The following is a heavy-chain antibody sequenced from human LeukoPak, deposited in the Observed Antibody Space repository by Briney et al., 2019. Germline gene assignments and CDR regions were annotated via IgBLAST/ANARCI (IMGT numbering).Heavy chain of an antibody. Sequence: ASVKVSCKASGGTFSSYAISWVRQAPGQGLEWMGRIIPIFGTANYAQKFQGRVTITTDESTSTAYMELSSLRSEDTAVYYCGREVMEAFEIWGQGTVVTVSS. CDR2: IIPIFGTA. CDR1: GGTFSSYA. D-gene: IGHD2-8*01. J-gene: IGHJ3*02. CDR3: GREVMEAFEI. V-gene: IGHV1-69*05.